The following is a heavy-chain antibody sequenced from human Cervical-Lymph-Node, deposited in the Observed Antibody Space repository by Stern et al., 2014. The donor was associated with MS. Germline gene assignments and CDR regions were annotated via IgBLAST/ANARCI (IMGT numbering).Heavy chain of an antibody. CDR2: LYWDDDK. Sequence: QVTLRESGPTLVKPTQTLTLTCTFSGFSLSTSGVGVGWIRQPPGKALEWLALLYWDDDKRYSPSLKSRLTITKDTSKNQVVLTMTNMDPVDTATYYCAHRPPGFAIFGDYFDYWGQGTLVTVSS. CDR3: AHRPPGFAIFGDYFDY. CDR1: GFSLSTSGVG. D-gene: IGHD3-3*01. V-gene: IGHV2-5*02. J-gene: IGHJ4*02.